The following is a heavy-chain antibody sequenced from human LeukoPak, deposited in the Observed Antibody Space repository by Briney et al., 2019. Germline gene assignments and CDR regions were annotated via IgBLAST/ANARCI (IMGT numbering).Heavy chain of an antibody. D-gene: IGHD3-22*01. CDR1: GFTFSGYA. Sequence: PGGSLRLSCAASGFTFSGYAMGWVRQAPGKGLEWVSAISGSAGSTYYADSVKGRFTIPRDNSKNSLYLQMNRLRAEDKVVYYCAIMRDFYDRTGYSRFTYWGQGTLVTVSS. V-gene: IGHV3-23*01. J-gene: IGHJ4*02. CDR3: AIMRDFYDRTGYSRFTY. CDR2: ISGSAGST.